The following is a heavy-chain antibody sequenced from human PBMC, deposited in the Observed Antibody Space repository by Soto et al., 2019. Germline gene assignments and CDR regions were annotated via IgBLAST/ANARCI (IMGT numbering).Heavy chain of an antibody. CDR3: ARGPAQPRWSRDNWFDP. J-gene: IGHJ5*02. CDR2: IYYSGST. CDR1: GGSISSYY. D-gene: IGHD1-1*01. Sequence: SETLSLTCTVSGGSISSYYWSWIRQPPGKGLEWIGYIYYSGSTNYNPSLKSRVTISVDTSKNQFSLKLSSVTAADTAVYYCARGPAQPRWSRDNWFDPWGQGTLVTVSS. V-gene: IGHV4-59*01.